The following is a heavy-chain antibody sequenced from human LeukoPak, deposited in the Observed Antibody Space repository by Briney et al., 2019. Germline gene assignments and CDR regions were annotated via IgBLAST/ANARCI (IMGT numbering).Heavy chain of an antibody. D-gene: IGHD3-9*01. CDR3: ARADYDILTGLLSRYYFDY. J-gene: IGHJ4*02. CDR2: ISSSSSYI. V-gene: IGHV3-21*01. CDR1: GFTFSSYS. Sequence: GGSLRLSCAASGFTFSSYSMNWVRQAPGKGLEWVSSISSSSSYIYYADSVKGRFTISRDNAKNSLYLQVNSLRAEDTAVYYCARADYDILTGLLSRYYFDYWGQGTLVTVSS.